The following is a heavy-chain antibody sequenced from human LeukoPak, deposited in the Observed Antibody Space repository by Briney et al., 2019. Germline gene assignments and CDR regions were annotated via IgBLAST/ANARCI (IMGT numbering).Heavy chain of an antibody. J-gene: IGHJ6*02. CDR3: ARHKGTYGGGLTVYCGMDV. CDR2: IYYSGST. Sequence: SETLSLTCTVSGASISSSSYYWGWIRQPPGKGLEWIGSIYYSGSTYYKSSLKSRVTISVDTSKNQFSLKVSSVTAADTGVYYCARHKGTYGGGLTVYCGMDVWGRGTTVTVSS. D-gene: IGHD4-23*01. V-gene: IGHV4-39*01. CDR1: GASISSSSYY.